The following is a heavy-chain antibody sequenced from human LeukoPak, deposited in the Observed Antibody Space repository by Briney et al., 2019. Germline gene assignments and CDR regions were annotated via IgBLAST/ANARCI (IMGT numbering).Heavy chain of an antibody. CDR2: ISSSGDYI. Sequence: GGALRLSCTASGFTFSSHSMNWVRQAPGKGLEWVSCISSSGDYIYYGDSVKGRFTISRDNAMNSLYLQMNGLRVEDTAVYYCARDWSGWARDYWGQGTLVTVSS. V-gene: IGHV3-21*01. J-gene: IGHJ4*02. CDR3: ARDWSGWARDY. D-gene: IGHD3-3*01. CDR1: GFTFSSHS.